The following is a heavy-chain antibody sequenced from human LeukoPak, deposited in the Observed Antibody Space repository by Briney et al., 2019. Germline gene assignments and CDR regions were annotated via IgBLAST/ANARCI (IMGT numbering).Heavy chain of an antibody. Sequence: QSGGSLRLSCAASGFTFSSYAMSWVRQAPGKGLEWVSAISGSGGSTYYADSVKGRFTISRDNSKNTLYLQMNSLRAEDTAVYYCAKVLYSRGFTQLERRGLLFDYWGQGTLVTVSS. CDR2: ISGSGGST. CDR1: GFTFSSYA. CDR3: AKVLYSRGFTQLERRGLLFDY. V-gene: IGHV3-23*01. J-gene: IGHJ4*02. D-gene: IGHD1-1*01.